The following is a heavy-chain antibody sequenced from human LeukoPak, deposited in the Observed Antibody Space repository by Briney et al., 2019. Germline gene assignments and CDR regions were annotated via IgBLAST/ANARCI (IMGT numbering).Heavy chain of an antibody. Sequence: ASVKVSCKASGYTFTSSGISWVRQAPGQGLEWMGWINGYNGNTNYEQQFQGRVTMTRDMSTSTVYMELSSLRSEDTAVYYCARDLAVSYSSSWYGFDYWGQGTLVTVSS. CDR3: ARDLAVSYSSSWYGFDY. V-gene: IGHV1-18*01. CDR2: INGYNGNT. CDR1: GYTFTSSG. J-gene: IGHJ4*02. D-gene: IGHD6-13*01.